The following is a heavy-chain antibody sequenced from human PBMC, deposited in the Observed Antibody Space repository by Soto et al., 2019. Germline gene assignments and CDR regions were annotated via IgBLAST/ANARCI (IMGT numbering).Heavy chain of an antibody. Sequence: QVQLVESGGGVVQPGRSLRLSCAASGFTFSSYAMHWVRQAPGKGLEWVAVISYDGSNKYYADSVKGRFTFSRDNSKNTLYLQMNSLRAEDTAVYYCARDKDYSNYARRLYGMDVWGQGTTVTVSS. CDR2: ISYDGSNK. J-gene: IGHJ6*02. CDR1: GFTFSSYA. D-gene: IGHD4-4*01. V-gene: IGHV3-30-3*01. CDR3: ARDKDYSNYARRLYGMDV.